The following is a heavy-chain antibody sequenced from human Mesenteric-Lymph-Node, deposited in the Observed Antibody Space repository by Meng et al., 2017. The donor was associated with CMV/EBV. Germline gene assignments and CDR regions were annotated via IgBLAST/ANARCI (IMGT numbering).Heavy chain of an antibody. CDR3: ARNVVVPAAPSSGSRFDP. J-gene: IGHJ5*02. Sequence: SETLSLTCTVSGGSISSSSYYWGWIRQPPGKGLEWIGSIYYSGSTYYNPSLKSRVTISVDTSKNQFSLKLSSVTAADTAVYYCARNVVVPAAPSSGSRFDPWGQGTLVTVSS. CDR2: IYYSGST. CDR1: GGSISSSSYY. D-gene: IGHD2-2*01. V-gene: IGHV4-39*07.